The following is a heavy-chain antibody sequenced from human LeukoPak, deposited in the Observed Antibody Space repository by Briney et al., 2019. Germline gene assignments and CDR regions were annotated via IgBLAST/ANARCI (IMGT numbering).Heavy chain of an antibody. Sequence: GGSLRLSCAASGFTFSSYWMHWLRQAPGKGLVWVSRIKGDGSSTSSADSVKGRLTISRDNAKNSLYLQMNSLRAEDTAVYYCARAYIVVVPAAMRSPMDVWGKGTTVTVSS. V-gene: IGHV3-74*01. CDR3: ARAYIVVVPAAMRSPMDV. D-gene: IGHD2-2*01. CDR1: GFTFSSYW. CDR2: IKGDGSST. J-gene: IGHJ6*03.